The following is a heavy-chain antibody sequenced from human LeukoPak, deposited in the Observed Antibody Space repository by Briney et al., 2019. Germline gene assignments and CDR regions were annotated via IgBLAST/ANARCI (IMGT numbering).Heavy chain of an antibody. Sequence: PGGSLRLSCAASGFTFSGYSMHWVRQAPGKGLEWVSSITGSGRGTYYADSVKGRFSVSRDNSQNTVFLHMNSLRADDTALYYCSKDPNGDYVGAYDMWGPGTMVTVSS. CDR1: GFTFSGYS. V-gene: IGHV3-23*01. CDR2: ITGSGRGT. J-gene: IGHJ3*02. D-gene: IGHD4-17*01. CDR3: SKDPNGDYVGAYDM.